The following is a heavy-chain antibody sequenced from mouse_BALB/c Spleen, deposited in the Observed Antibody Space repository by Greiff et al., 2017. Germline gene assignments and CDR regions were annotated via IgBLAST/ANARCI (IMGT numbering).Heavy chain of an antibody. CDR2: ISYSGST. D-gene: IGHD1-1*01. CDR3: ARRVYYGSSARFAY. J-gene: IGHJ3*01. CDR1: GYSITRGY. V-gene: IGHV3-8*02. Sequence: VKLMESGPSLVKPSQTLSLTCSVTGYSITRGYWNWIRKFPGNKLEYMGYISYSGSTYYNPSLKSRISITRDTSTNQYYLQLNSVTTEDTATYYCARRVYYGSSARFAYWGQGTLVTVSA.